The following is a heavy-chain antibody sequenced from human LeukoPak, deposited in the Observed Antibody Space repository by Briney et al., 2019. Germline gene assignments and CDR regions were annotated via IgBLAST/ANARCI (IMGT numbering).Heavy chain of an antibody. CDR1: GFTFSSYD. V-gene: IGHV3-23*01. Sequence: GGSLRLSCAASGFTFSSYDMTWVRQAPGKGLEWVSAISGSGGSTYYADSVKGRFTISRDNSKNTLYLQMNSLRAEDTAVYYCAMGLLWFGEGDYWGQGTLVTVSS. CDR2: ISGSGGST. J-gene: IGHJ4*02. CDR3: AMGLLWFGEGDY. D-gene: IGHD3-10*01.